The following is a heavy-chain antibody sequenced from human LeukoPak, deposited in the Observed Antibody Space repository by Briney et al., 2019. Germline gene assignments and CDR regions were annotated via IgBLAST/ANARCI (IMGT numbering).Heavy chain of an antibody. Sequence: SETLSLTCAVYGGSFSGYYWSWIRQPPGKGLEWIGEINHSGSTNYNPSLKSRVTISVDTSKNQFSLKLSSVTAADTAVYYCARGLFLAGYYGFDFWGQGTLVTVSS. CDR3: ARGLFLAGYYGFDF. CDR2: INHSGST. V-gene: IGHV4-34*01. CDR1: GGSFSGYY. D-gene: IGHD3-9*01. J-gene: IGHJ4*02.